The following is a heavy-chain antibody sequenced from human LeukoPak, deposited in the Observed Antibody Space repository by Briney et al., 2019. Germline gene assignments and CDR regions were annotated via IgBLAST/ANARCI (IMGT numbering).Heavy chain of an antibody. J-gene: IGHJ4*02. D-gene: IGHD3-10*01. Sequence: LAFLRYDGSNKYYADSVKGRFTISRDNSKNTLYLRMNSLGAEDTAVYYCTMVRGDEYYFDYWGQGTLVTVSS. CDR2: LRYDGSNK. V-gene: IGHV3-30*02. CDR3: TMVRGDEYYFDY.